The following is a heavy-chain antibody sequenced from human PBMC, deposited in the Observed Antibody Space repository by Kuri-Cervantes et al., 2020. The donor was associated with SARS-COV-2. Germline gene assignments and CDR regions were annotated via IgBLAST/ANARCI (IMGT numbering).Heavy chain of an antibody. J-gene: IGHJ3*02. D-gene: IGHD3-10*01. V-gene: IGHV3-33*01. CDR1: GFTFSSYG. CDR3: ARSSLLWTASDAFDI. Sequence: GESLKISCAASGFTFSSYGMHWVRQAPGKGLEWVAVIWYDESNKYYADSVKGRFTISRDNSKNTLYLQMNSLRAEDTAVYYCARSSLLWTASDAFDIWGQGTMVTVSS. CDR2: IWYDESNK.